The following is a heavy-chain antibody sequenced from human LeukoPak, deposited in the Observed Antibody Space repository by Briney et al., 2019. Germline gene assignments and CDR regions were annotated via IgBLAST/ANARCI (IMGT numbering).Heavy chain of an antibody. Sequence: GGSLRLSCAASGFTFSSYWMSWVRQAPGKGLEWVANIKQDGSEKYYVDSMKGRITISRDNAKNSLYLQLSGLRAEDTAVYYCARDLRTYYPRHFDSWGQGTLVTVSS. V-gene: IGHV3-7*04. CDR2: IKQDGSEK. J-gene: IGHJ4*02. D-gene: IGHD3-22*01. CDR3: ARDLRTYYPRHFDS. CDR1: GFTFSSYW.